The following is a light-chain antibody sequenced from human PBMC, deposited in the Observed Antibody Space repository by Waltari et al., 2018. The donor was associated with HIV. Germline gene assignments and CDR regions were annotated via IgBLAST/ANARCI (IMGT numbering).Light chain of an antibody. J-gene: IGKJ4*01. V-gene: IGKV3-20*01. CDR2: STS. Sequence: EIVLTQSPGTLSLSPGERAILSCRASKTISSSYIAWYQQRPGQAPRLLMYSTSRRATGIPDRFSGNGSGTDFTLTINRLEPEDFAVFYCQQYGTVPITFGGGTKVEIK. CDR1: KTISSSY. CDR3: QQYGTVPIT.